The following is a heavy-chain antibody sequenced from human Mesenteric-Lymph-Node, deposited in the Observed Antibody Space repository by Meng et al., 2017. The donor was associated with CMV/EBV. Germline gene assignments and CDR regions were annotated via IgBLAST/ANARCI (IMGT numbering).Heavy chain of an antibody. CDR3: ARGDYDFDRFFDY. D-gene: IGHD3-3*01. J-gene: IGHJ4*02. V-gene: IGHV4-61*01. CDR2: MYYSGST. CDR1: GGSVTSGNYY. Sequence: GSLRLSCSVSGGSVTSGNYYWSWIRQPPGKGLEWIGYMYYSGSTNYNPSLKSRVTISVDTSKNQFSLNLNFVTAADAAVYFCARGDYDFDRFFDYWGQGTLVTVSS.